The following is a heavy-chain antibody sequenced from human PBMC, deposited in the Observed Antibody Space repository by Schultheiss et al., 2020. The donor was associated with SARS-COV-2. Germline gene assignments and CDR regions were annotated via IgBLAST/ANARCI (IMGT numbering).Heavy chain of an antibody. V-gene: IGHV2-70*17. J-gene: IGHJ5*02. Sequence: SGPTLVKPTQTLTLTCTFSGFSLSTSGMCVSWIRQPPGKALEWLARIDWDDDKFYSTSLKTRLTITKDTSKSQVVLTMTNMDPVDTATYYCARIESLNYDFWSGYTPNWFDPWGQGALVTVSS. CDR1: GFSLSTSGMC. CDR2: IDWDDDK. CDR3: ARIESLNYDFWSGYTPNWFDP. D-gene: IGHD3-3*01.